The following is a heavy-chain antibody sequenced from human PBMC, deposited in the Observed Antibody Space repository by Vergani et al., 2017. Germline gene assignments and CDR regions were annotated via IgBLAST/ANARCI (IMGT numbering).Heavy chain of an antibody. CDR3: ARDDMVVVPAAKDNWFDP. CDR1: GFTFSSYS. Sequence: EVQLVESGGGLVKPGGSLRLSCAASGFTFSSYSMNWVRQAPGKGLEWVSSISSSSSYIYYADSVKGRFTISRDNAKHSLYLQMNSLRAEDTAVYYCARDDMVVVPAAKDNWFDPWGQGTLVTVSS. D-gene: IGHD2-2*01. CDR2: ISSSSSYI. V-gene: IGHV3-21*01. J-gene: IGHJ5*02.